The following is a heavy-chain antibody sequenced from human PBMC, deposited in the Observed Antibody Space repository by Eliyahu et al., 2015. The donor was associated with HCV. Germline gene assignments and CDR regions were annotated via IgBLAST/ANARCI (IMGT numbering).Heavy chain of an antibody. D-gene: IGHD2-2*01. CDR3: ARDHPLGYCSSTSCPQGFDP. Sequence: RQAPGQGLEWMGGIIPIFGTANYAQKFQGRVTITADESTSTAYMELSSLRSEDTAVYYCARDHPLGYCSSTSCPQGFDPWGQGTLVTVSS. V-gene: IGHV1-69*01. J-gene: IGHJ5*02. CDR2: IIPIFGTA.